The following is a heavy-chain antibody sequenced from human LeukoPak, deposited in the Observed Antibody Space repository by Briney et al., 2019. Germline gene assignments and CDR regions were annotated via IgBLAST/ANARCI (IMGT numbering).Heavy chain of an antibody. V-gene: IGHV1-2*02. J-gene: IGHJ6*03. CDR2: FKPNSSGP. CDR1: GYTFTGYY. Sequence: ASVKVSCKASGYTFTGYYMHWVRRPPGRGLGGRGWFKPNSSGPNCAQKFQGRVTMTRDTSISTAYMELSRLRSDDTAVYYCARDPRWEYYYYYMDVWGKGTTVTVSS. D-gene: IGHD1-26*01. CDR3: ARDPRWEYYYYYMDV.